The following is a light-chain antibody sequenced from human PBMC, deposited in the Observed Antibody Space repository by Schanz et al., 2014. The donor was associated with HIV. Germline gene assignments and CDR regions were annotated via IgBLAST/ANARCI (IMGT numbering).Light chain of an antibody. J-gene: IGKJ2*01. CDR1: QTVSNN. CDR2: GAS. CDR3: QQYNNWPPYT. V-gene: IGKV3-15*01. Sequence: EIVMTQSPGTLSVSPGERATLSCRASQTVSNNLAWYQQKPGQAPRLLIYGASTRVTGIPARFSGSGSGTEFTLTISSLQSEDFAVYYCQQYNNWPPYTFGQGTKLDIK.